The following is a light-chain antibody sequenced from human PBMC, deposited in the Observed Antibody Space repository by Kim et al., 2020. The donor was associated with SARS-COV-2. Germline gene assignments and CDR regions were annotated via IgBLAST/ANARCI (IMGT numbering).Light chain of an antibody. V-gene: IGKV3-20*01. J-gene: IGKJ4*01. CDR2: GAS. Sequence: EIVLTQSPGTLSLSPGATATLSCRASQSISSALLAWYQQRPGPAPRLLMSGASIRATGIPDRFSGSGSGTDFTLTISRLETDDFAVYYCQQYRTTPLTFGGGTKVDIK. CDR1: QSISSAL. CDR3: QQYRTTPLT.